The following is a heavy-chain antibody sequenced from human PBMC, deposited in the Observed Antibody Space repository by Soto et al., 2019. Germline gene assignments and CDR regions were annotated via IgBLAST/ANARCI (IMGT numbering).Heavy chain of an antibody. J-gene: IGHJ6*02. CDR2: ISSSGSTI. V-gene: IGHV3-11*01. CDR1: GFTFSDYY. Sequence: QVQLVESGGGLVKPGGSLRLSCAASGFTFSDYYMSWIRQAPGKGLEWVSYISSSGSTIYYADSVKGRFTISRDNAKNSLYLQMNSLRAGAAAVYYCATPTVTPPSGMAVWGQGPTVTVSS. D-gene: IGHD4-17*01. CDR3: ATPTVTPPSGMAV.